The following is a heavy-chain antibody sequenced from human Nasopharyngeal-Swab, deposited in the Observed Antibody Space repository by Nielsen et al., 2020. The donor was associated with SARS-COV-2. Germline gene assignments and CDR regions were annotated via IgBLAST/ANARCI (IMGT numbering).Heavy chain of an antibody. D-gene: IGHD2-8*02. Sequence: ASVKVSCKASGYTFTSYAMHWVRQAPGHRLEWMGWINAGNGNTKYSQKFQGRVTITRDTSASTAYMELSSLRSEDTAVYYCVRPRYCSAASCDRHSGVGLFDYWGQGTLVTVSS. CDR1: GYTFTSYA. J-gene: IGHJ4*02. V-gene: IGHV1-3*01. CDR3: VRPRYCSAASCDRHSGVGLFDY. CDR2: INAGNGNT.